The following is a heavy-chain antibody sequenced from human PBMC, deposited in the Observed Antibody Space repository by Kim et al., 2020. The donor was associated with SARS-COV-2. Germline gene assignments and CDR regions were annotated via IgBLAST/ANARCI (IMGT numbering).Heavy chain of an antibody. CDR3: AKATYSGSYFSAY. V-gene: IGHV3-30*02. Sequence: ADSGKGRFTISSDNTKNTLDLQMNSLRAEDTAIYYCAKATYSGSYFSAYWRQGPLVTVSS. J-gene: IGHJ4*02. D-gene: IGHD1-26*01.